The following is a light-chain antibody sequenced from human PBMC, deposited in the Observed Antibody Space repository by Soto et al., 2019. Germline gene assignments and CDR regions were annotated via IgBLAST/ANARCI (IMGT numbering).Light chain of an antibody. CDR2: GAS. CDR1: QSISNY. CDR3: QQSSSTPFLGT. J-gene: IGKJ5*01. V-gene: IGKV1-39*01. Sequence: DIQMTQSPSSLSASVGDRVTITCRASQSISNYLNWYQQKPGKAPKLLIYGASSLQSGVPSRFSGSGSETAFTLTITSLQPEDFATYYCQQSSSTPFLGTFGQGTRLEMK.